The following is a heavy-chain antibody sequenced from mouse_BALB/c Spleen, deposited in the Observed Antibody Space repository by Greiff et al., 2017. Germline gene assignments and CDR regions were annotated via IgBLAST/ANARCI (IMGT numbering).Heavy chain of an antibody. CDR3: ARLDSFAY. CDR2: IDPSDSET. D-gene: IGHD2-4*01. J-gene: IGHJ3*01. Sequence: QVQLQQPGAELVKPGAPVKLSCKASGYTFTSYWMNWVKQRPGRGLEWIGRIDPSDSETHYNQKFKDKATLTVDKSSSTAYIQLSSLTSEDSAVYYCARLDSFAYWGQGTLVTVSA. CDR1: GYTFTSYW. V-gene: IGHV1-69*02.